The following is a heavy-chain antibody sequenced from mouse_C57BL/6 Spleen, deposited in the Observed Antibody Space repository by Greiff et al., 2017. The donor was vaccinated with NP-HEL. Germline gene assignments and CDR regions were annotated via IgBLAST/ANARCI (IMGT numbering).Heavy chain of an antibody. D-gene: IGHD1-1*01. V-gene: IGHV1-82*01. J-gene: IGHJ3*01. CDR3: ARNYGSSYLFAY. CDR1: GYAFSSSW. CDR2: IYPGDGDT. Sequence: QVQLQQSGPELVKPGASVKISCKASGYAFSSSWMNWGKQRPGKGLEGIGRIYPGDGDTNYNGKFKGKATLTADKSSSTAYMQLSSLTSEDSAVYFCARNYGSSYLFAYWGQGTLVTVSA.